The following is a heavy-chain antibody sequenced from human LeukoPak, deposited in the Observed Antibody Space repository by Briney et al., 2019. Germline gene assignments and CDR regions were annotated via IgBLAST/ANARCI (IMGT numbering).Heavy chain of an antibody. D-gene: IGHD5-18*01. Sequence: SETLSLTCTVSGASISSGDYYWSWIRQPPGKGLEWIGYIYYSGSTNYNPSLKSRVTISVDTSKNQFSLKLSSVTAADTAVYYCARLRIQLWVFDYWGQGTLVTVSS. CDR3: ARLRIQLWVFDY. J-gene: IGHJ4*02. CDR1: GASISSGDYY. CDR2: IYYSGST. V-gene: IGHV4-61*08.